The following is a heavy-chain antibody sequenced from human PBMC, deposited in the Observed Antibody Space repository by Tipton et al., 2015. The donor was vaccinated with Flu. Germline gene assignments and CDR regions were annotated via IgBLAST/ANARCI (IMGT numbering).Heavy chain of an antibody. CDR1: GGSISSSNW. CDR2: IYHSGST. D-gene: IGHD3-22*01. CDR3: ARRLSSGYYYPFDY. Sequence: TLSLTCAVSGGSISSSNWWSWVRQPPGKGLEWIGEIYHSGSTNYNPFLKSRVTISVDKSKNQFSLKLSSVTAADTAVYYCARRLSSGYYYPFDYWGQGTLVTVSS. J-gene: IGHJ4*02. V-gene: IGHV4-4*02.